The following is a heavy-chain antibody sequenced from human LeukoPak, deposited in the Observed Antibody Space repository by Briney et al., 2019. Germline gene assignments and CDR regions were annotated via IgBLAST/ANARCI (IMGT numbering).Heavy chain of an antibody. V-gene: IGHV4-39*01. CDR2: IYSSVST. J-gene: IGHJ4*02. Sequence: SETLSLTCTVSGGSISSNAYYWAWIRQPPGKGLEWIGSIYSSVSTYYNPSLKSRVTISVDTSKNQFSLKLSSVTAADTAVYYCARGRGRGDGYNNDFDYWGQGTLVTVSS. D-gene: IGHD5-24*01. CDR1: GGSISSNAYY. CDR3: ARGRGRGDGYNNDFDY.